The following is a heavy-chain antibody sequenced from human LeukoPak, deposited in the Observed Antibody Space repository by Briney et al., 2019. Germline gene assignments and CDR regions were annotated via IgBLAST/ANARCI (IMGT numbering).Heavy chain of an antibody. Sequence: ASVKVSCKASGYTFTGYYMHWVRQAPGQGLEWMGWINANSGGTNYAQKFQGRVTMTRDTYISTAYMELSRLRSDDTAVYYCARDQLPQYYYDSSGTTDYWGQGTLVTVS. CDR3: ARDQLPQYYYDSSGTTDY. CDR1: GYTFTGYY. V-gene: IGHV1-2*02. CDR2: INANSGGT. D-gene: IGHD3-22*01. J-gene: IGHJ4*02.